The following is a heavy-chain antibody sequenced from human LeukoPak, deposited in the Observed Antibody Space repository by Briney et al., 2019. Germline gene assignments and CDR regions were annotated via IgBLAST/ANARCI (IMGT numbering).Heavy chain of an antibody. Sequence: GASVKVSCKASGYTFTGYYMHWVRQAPGQGLEWMGWINPNSGGTNNAQQFQGRVTMTRDTSISTAYMELSRLRSDDTAVYYCARDYVWGSSPSCDSSGYCLIPFDYWGQGTLVTVSS. J-gene: IGHJ4*02. D-gene: IGHD3-22*01. CDR3: ARDYVWGSSPSCDSSGYCLIPFDY. V-gene: IGHV1-2*02. CDR2: INPNSGGT. CDR1: GYTFTGYY.